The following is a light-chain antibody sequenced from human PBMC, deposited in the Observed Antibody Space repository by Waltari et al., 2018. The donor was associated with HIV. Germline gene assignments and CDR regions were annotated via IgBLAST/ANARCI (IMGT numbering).Light chain of an antibody. Sequence: DIQMTQSPSSLSASVGDRVTLTCRASQNINTFLNWFQQKPGKAPNLLISGASSLQRGVPSRFSGRGSGTDFTLTITSLQPEDFATYFCLQTYNAPLTFGPGTKVDV. CDR1: QNINTF. V-gene: IGKV1-39*01. CDR2: GAS. CDR3: LQTYNAPLT. J-gene: IGKJ3*01.